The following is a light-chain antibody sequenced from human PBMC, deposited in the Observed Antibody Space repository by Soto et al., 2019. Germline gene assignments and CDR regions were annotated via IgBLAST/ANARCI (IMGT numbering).Light chain of an antibody. Sequence: QSVLTQPPSVSGAPGQTVTISCAGTSSNIGSNYDVHWYQHLPGTAHKLLIFGYTNRPSGVPDRFSGSKSGTSASLAITGLQSEDEAAYYCQYYDSDLSAWVFGGGTKLTVL. CDR3: QYYDSDLSAWV. V-gene: IGLV1-40*01. J-gene: IGLJ3*02. CDR2: GYT. CDR1: SSNIGSNYD.